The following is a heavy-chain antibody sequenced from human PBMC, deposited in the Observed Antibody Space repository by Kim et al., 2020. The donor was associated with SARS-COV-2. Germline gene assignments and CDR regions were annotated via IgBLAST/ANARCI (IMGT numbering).Heavy chain of an antibody. D-gene: IGHD6-13*01. V-gene: IGHV3-21*04. Sequence: GGSLRLSCAASGFTFSSYSMNWVRHAPGKGLEWVSSISSSSSYIYYADSVKGRFTISRDNAKNSLYLQMNSLRAEDTAVYYCARGDNIAAAGTQDYWGQGTLVTVSS. CDR3: ARGDNIAAAGTQDY. CDR2: ISSSSSYI. CDR1: GFTFSSYS. J-gene: IGHJ4*02.